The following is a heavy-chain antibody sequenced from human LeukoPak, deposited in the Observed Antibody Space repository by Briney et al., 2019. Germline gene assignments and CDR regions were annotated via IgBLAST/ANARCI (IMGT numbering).Heavy chain of an antibody. D-gene: IGHD3-3*02. CDR2: IYVGNSDT. Sequence: GESLKISCKGSGYGFTNYWIGWVRQMPGKGLEWMGIIYVGNSDTKYSPSFQGQVTISADKSISTAYLQWSSLKASDTAMYYCARLEGIRLQHWGQGTLVTVSS. V-gene: IGHV5-51*01. CDR1: GYGFTNYW. J-gene: IGHJ1*01. CDR3: ARLEGIRLQH.